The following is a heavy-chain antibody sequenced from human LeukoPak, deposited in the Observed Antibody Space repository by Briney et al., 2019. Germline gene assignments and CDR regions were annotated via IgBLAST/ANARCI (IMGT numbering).Heavy chain of an antibody. CDR3: ARDQGGSTLYYYYYMDV. Sequence: GGSLRLSCAASGFTFSSYSMNWVRQAPGKGLEWVSSISSSSSYIYYADSVKGRFTISRDNAKNSLYLQMNSLRAEDTAVYYCARDQGGSTLYYYYYMDVWGKGTTVTVSS. CDR1: GFTFSSYS. CDR2: ISSSSSYI. V-gene: IGHV3-21*01. J-gene: IGHJ6*03. D-gene: IGHD2/OR15-2a*01.